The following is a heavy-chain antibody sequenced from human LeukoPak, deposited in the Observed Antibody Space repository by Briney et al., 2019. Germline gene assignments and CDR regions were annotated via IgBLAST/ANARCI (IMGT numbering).Heavy chain of an antibody. Sequence: GGSLRLSCAASGFTFSSYAMSWVRQAPGKGLEWVSAISGSGGSTYYADSVKGRFTTSRDNSKNTLYLQMNSLRAEDTAVYYCAKEHYIWGSYRYTGSDYWGQGTLVTVSS. V-gene: IGHV3-23*01. J-gene: IGHJ4*02. CDR3: AKEHYIWGSYRYTGSDY. CDR2: ISGSGGST. D-gene: IGHD3-16*02. CDR1: GFTFSSYA.